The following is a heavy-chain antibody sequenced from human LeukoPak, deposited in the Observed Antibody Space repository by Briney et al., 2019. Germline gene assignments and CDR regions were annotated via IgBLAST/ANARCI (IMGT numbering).Heavy chain of an antibody. D-gene: IGHD5-24*01. CDR2: INHSGST. J-gene: IGHJ4*02. CDR3: ARLEMATITALDY. CDR1: GGSFSGYY. Sequence: PSETLSLTCAVSGGSFSGYYWSWLRQPPGKGLEWIGEINHSGSTNYNPSLKRRVTISVDTSKNQFSLKLSSVTAADTAVYYCARLEMATITALDYWCQGTLVTVSS. V-gene: IGHV4-34*01.